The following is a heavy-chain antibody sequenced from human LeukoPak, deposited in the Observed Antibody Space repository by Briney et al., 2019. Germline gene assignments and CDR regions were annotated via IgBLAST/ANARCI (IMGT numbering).Heavy chain of an antibody. V-gene: IGHV3-30*04. CDR1: GFIFSSYA. CDR2: ISDDGSNK. J-gene: IGHJ5*02. D-gene: IGHD6-19*01. Sequence: GGSLRLSCAASGFIFSSYAMHWVRQAPGKGLEWVAVISDDGSNKYYADSVKGRFTNSRDNSKNTLYLQMNSLRVEDTAVYYCAKDRGDENTGWLKWFDPWGQGTLVTVSS. CDR3: AKDRGDENTGWLKWFDP.